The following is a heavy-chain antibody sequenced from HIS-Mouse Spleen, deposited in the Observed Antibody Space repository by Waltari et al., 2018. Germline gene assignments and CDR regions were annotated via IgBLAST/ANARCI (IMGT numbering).Heavy chain of an antibody. CDR3: ARDRVYYFDY. V-gene: IGHV3-30*04. J-gene: IGHJ4*02. D-gene: IGHD3-10*01. CDR1: GFTCSSYA. Sequence: QVQLVESGGGVVQPGRSLRLSCSASGFTCSSYAMHWVRQAPGKGLEWVAVISYDGSNKYYADSVKGRFTISRDNSKNTLYLQMNSLRAEDTAVYYCARDRVYYFDYWGQGTLVTVSS. CDR2: ISYDGSNK.